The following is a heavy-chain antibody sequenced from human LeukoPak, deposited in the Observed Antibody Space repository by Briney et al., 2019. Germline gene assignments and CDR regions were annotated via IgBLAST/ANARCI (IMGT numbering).Heavy chain of an antibody. V-gene: IGHV3-53*01. Sequence: GGSLRLSCAASGFTVSSNYMSWVRQAPGKGLEWVSVIYSGGSTYYADSVKGRFTISRDNSKNTLYLQMNSLRAEDTAVYYCARCGRDGYNSYYFDYWGQGTLVTVSS. CDR3: ARCGRDGYNSYYFDY. J-gene: IGHJ4*02. CDR2: IYSGGST. CDR1: GFTVSSNY. D-gene: IGHD5-24*01.